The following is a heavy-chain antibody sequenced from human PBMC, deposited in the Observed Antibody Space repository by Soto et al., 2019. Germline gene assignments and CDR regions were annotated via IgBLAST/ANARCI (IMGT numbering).Heavy chain of an antibody. CDR2: INPNSGGT. J-gene: IGHJ4*02. CDR1: GYTFSDYY. CDR3: AREPATAKPEGVDF. V-gene: IGHV1-2*02. Sequence: ASVKVSCKASGYTFSDYYIHWVRQAPGQGLEWMGWINPNSGGTKYAPKFQGGVTMTRDTPITTAYMELSRLRSGDTAVYYCAREPATAKPEGVDFWGQGTLVTVSS. D-gene: IGHD1-1*01.